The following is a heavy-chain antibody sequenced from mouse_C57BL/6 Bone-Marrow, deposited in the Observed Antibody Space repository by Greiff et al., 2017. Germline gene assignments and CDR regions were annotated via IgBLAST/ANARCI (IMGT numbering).Heavy chain of an antibody. D-gene: IGHD2-3*01. CDR1: GFSLTSYG. V-gene: IGHV2-2*01. Sequence: QVQLKQSGPGLVQPSQSLSITCTVSGFSLTSYGVPWVRQSPGKGLEWLGVICSGGSTDYNAAFISRLSISKDNSESKVFFKMNSLQADDTAIYYCARNCWLLFYAMDYWGQGTSVTVSS. CDR3: ARNCWLLFYAMDY. J-gene: IGHJ4*01. CDR2: ICSGGST.